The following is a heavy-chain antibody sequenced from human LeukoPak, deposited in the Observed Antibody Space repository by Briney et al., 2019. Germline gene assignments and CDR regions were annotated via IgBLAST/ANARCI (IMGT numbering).Heavy chain of an antibody. CDR2: ISGNGGST. D-gene: IGHD3-22*01. J-gene: IGHJ4*02. CDR1: GFTFRSFA. V-gene: IGHV3-23*01. Sequence: GSLRLSCAASGFTFRSFAMSWVRQAPGKGLEWVSVISGNGGSTHYVDSVKGRFSVSRDNSKNTLYLQMNSLRAEDTARYYCAKAHSSSWYSFGSWGQGTLVTVSS. CDR3: AKAHSSSWYSFGS.